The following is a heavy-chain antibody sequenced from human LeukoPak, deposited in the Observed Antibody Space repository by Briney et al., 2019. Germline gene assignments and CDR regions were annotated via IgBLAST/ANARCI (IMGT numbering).Heavy chain of an antibody. CDR2: IRYDGSNK. CDR1: GFTFSSYG. J-gene: IGHJ4*02. V-gene: IGHV3-30*02. D-gene: IGHD2-2*01. CDR3: ARDRTGVVVPAATRGFDY. Sequence: PGGSLRLSCAASGFTFSSYGMHWVRQAPGKGLEWVAFIRYDGSNKYYADSVKGRFTISRDNSKNTLYLQMNSLRAEDTAVYYCARDRTGVVVPAATRGFDYWGQGTLVTVSS.